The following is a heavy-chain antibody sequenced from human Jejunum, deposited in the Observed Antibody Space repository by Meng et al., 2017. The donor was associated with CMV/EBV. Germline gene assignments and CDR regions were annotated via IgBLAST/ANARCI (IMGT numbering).Heavy chain of an antibody. V-gene: IGHV3-23*01. CDR2: ISASGAGT. CDR1: GFTIITYD. J-gene: IGHJ4*01. D-gene: IGHD6-19*01. CDR3: VTNSGGLGY. Sequence: EVQLLESVGGLVQPGGSLRLSCAASGFTIITYDMIWVRQAPGKGLEWVSTISASGAGTYYAGSVKGRFTISRDPSKNTLYLQMNSLTTEDTAVYFCVTNSGGLGYWGHGTLVTVSS.